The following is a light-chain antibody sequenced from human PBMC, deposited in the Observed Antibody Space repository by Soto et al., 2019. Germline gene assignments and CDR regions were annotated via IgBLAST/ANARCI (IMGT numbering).Light chain of an antibody. V-gene: IGKV1-5*01. CDR1: QSISRR. J-gene: IGKJ1*01. CDR3: QQYNSYPCT. CDR2: DAS. Sequence: DIQMIQSPSALSASVGDRVTITCRASQSISRRLAWYQQKPGKAPKLLIYDASSVESGVPAGFSGSGSGTQFTLTISSLQPDDSATYYVQQYNSYPCTFGQGTRVEIK.